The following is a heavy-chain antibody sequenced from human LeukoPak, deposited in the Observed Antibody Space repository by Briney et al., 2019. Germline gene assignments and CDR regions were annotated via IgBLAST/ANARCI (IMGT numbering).Heavy chain of an antibody. CDR3: ARGTYYDFWSGYTTPDY. CDR2: INPRGGST. Sequence: ASVKVSCKASGYTFTSYYMHWVRQAPGQGLEWMGIINPRGGSTSYAQKFQGRVTMTRDTSTSTVYMELSSLRSEDTAVYYCARGTYYDFWSGYTTPDYWGQGTLVTVSS. J-gene: IGHJ4*02. V-gene: IGHV1-46*03. CDR1: GYTFTSYY. D-gene: IGHD3-3*01.